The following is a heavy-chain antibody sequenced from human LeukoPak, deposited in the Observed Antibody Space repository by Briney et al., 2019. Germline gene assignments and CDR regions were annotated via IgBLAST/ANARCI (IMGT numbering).Heavy chain of an antibody. J-gene: IGHJ4*02. V-gene: IGHV4-39*01. CDR3: ARLRGAAMVNY. CDR1: GGSISSSSYY. Sequence: SETLSLTCTVAGGSISSSSYYWGWIRQPPGKGREGTGIIYFSGSMYYNPSLKSRVTISVDTSKNQFYLKLSSVTAADTAVYYCARLRGAAMVNYWGQGTLVTVSS. D-gene: IGHD2-2*01. CDR2: IYFSGSM.